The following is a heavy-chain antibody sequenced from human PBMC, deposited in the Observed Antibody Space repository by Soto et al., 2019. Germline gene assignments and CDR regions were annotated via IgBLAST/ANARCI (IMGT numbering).Heavy chain of an antibody. CDR3: ARGDRGAFDL. CDR2: IHSDGSST. V-gene: IGHV3-74*01. Sequence: PGGSLRLSCAASAFTFSYYWMHWVRQAPGQGLLWVSRIHSDGSSTTYADSVKGRFTISRDNAKNTVSLQMNSLRVEDTGVYFCARGDRGAFDLWGQGTMVTVSS. CDR1: AFTFSYYW. D-gene: IGHD2-21*02. J-gene: IGHJ3*01.